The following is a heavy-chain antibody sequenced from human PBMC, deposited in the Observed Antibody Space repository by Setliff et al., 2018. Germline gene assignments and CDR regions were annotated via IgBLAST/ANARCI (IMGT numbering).Heavy chain of an antibody. CDR1: GGPFRSYA. CDR3: ARSVGGLGENPRAYYYHMDV. J-gene: IGHJ6*03. CDR2: IIPIFDRT. D-gene: IGHD3-10*01. V-gene: IGHV1-69*13. Sequence: SVKVSCKISGGPFRSYAINWVRQAPGQGLEWMGGIIPIFDRTNYAQKFQGRLTISADESTTTAHMDLTSLRSEDTAVYYCARSVGGLGENPRAYYYHMDVWGNGTMVTVSS.